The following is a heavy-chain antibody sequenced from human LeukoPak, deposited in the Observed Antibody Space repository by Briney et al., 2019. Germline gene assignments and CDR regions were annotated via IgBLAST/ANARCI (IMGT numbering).Heavy chain of an antibody. D-gene: IGHD1-1*01. V-gene: IGHV3-30*18. CDR2: ISYDGGNK. J-gene: IGHJ4*02. CDR1: GFTFSSYG. CDR3: AKDRLPLERGYFDY. Sequence: GGSLRLSCAASGFTFSSYGMHWVRQAPGKGLEWVAVISYDGGNKYYADSVKGRFTISRDNSKNTLYLQMNSLRAEDTAVYYCAKDRLPLERGYFDYWGQGTLVTVSS.